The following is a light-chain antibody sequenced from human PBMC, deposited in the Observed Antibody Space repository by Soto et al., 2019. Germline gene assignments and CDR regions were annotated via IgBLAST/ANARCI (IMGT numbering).Light chain of an antibody. CDR2: END. CDR1: SSNIGNNY. V-gene: IGLV1-51*02. J-gene: IGLJ2*01. Sequence: SVLTQPPSVSAAPGQKVTISCSGSSSNIGNNYVSWYQHFPGTAPKLLIYENDKRASGIPGRFSGSKSGTSATLGITGLRTGDEADYYCATWDSSLSAGGVFGGGTQLTVL. CDR3: ATWDSSLSAGGV.